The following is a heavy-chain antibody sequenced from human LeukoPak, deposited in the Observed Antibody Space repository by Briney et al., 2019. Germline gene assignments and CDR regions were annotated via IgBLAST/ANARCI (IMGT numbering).Heavy chain of an antibody. Sequence: SETLSLTCTVSGGSISSYYWSWIRQPPGNGLEWLGYIYYSGRTNYNPSLKSRVTISIDMSKNQFCLKLCYVTAADTAVYYCARLNSSGYYYGIDYWGQGTLVTVSS. CDR3: ARLNSSGYYYGIDY. V-gene: IGHV4-59*12. CDR2: IYYSGRT. CDR1: GGSISSYY. D-gene: IGHD3-22*01. J-gene: IGHJ4*02.